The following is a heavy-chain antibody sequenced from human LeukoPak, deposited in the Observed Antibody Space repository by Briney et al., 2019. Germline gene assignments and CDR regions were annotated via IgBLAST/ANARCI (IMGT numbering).Heavy chain of an antibody. CDR2: IYYSGST. Sequence: PSETLSLTCTVSGGSISSSSYYWGWIRQPPGKGLEWIGSIYYSGSTYYNPSLKSRVTISVDTSKNQFSLKLSSVTAADTAVYYCARGVRDSSWFDPWGQGTLVTVSS. D-gene: IGHD6-13*01. V-gene: IGHV4-39*07. CDR1: GGSISSSSYY. J-gene: IGHJ5*02. CDR3: ARGVRDSSWFDP.